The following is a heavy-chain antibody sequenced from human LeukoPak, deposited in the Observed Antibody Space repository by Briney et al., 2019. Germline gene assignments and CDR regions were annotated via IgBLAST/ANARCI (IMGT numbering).Heavy chain of an antibody. V-gene: IGHV3-33*01. J-gene: IGHJ4*02. CDR3: ARDHEWGRAYFDY. Sequence: GRSLRLSCAASGFTFSSYGMHWVRQAPGKGLEWVAVIWYDGSNEYCADSVKGRFTISRDNSKNALYLQMNSLRAEDTAVYYCARDHEWGRAYFDYWGQGTLVTVSS. D-gene: IGHD1-26*01. CDR1: GFTFSSYG. CDR2: IWYDGSNE.